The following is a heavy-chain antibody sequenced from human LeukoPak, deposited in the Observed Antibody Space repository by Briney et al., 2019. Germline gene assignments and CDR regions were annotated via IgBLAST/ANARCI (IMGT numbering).Heavy chain of an antibody. CDR3: AREGYSYGWYYYYYMDV. D-gene: IGHD5-18*01. J-gene: IGHJ6*03. CDR1: GFTFSSYW. CDR2: IKQDGSEK. Sequence: GGSLRLSCAASGFTFSSYWMSWVRQAPGKGLEWVANIKQDGSEKYYVDSVKGRFTISRDNAKNSLYLQMNSLRAEDTAVYYCAREGYSYGWYYYYYMDVWGKGTTVTISS. V-gene: IGHV3-7*01.